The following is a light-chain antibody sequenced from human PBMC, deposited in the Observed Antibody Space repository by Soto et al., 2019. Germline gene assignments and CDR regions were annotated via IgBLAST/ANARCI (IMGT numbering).Light chain of an antibody. CDR2: DVT. V-gene: IGLV2-11*01. Sequence: QSALTQPHSVSGSPGQSVTISCTGTSSDIGNNNYVSWYQQRPGKAPKLMIYDVTKRPSGVPDRFSASKSGNTASLTISGLQAEDEADYYCSSYAGTYNVIFGGGTKLTVL. J-gene: IGLJ2*01. CDR1: SSDIGNNNY. CDR3: SSYAGTYNVI.